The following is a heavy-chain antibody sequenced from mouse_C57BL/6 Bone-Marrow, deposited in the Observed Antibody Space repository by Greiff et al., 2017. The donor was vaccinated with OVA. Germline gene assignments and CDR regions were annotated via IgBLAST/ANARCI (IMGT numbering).Heavy chain of an antibody. J-gene: IGHJ2*01. CDR3: ARSGRTAQATY. D-gene: IGHD3-2*02. Sequence: VHLVESGPELVKPGASVKISCKASGYSFTSYYIHWVKQRPGQGLEWIGWIYPGSGNTKYNEKFKGKATLTADTSSSTAYMQLSSLTSEDSAVYYCARSGRTAQATYWGQGTTLTVSS. CDR1: GYSFTSYY. V-gene: IGHV1-66*01. CDR2: IYPGSGNT.